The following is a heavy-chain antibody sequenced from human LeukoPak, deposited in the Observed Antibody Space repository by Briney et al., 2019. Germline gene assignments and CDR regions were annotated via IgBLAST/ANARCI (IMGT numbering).Heavy chain of an antibody. J-gene: IGHJ5*02. Sequence: ASVKVSCKVSGYTLTELSMHWVRQAPGKGREGMGGFDPEDGETIYAQKFQGRVTMTEDTSTDTAYMELSSLRSEDTAVYYCATIVLGGNWFDPWGQGTLVTVSS. CDR3: ATIVLGGNWFDP. V-gene: IGHV1-24*01. D-gene: IGHD2-8*02. CDR1: GYTLTELS. CDR2: FDPEDGET.